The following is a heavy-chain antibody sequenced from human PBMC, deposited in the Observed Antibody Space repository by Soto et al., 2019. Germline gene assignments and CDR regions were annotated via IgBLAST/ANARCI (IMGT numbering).Heavy chain of an antibody. V-gene: IGHV1-18*01. CDR1: GYTFTDYG. CDR2: INTYKSNI. CDR3: ARERGRYQHFDY. Sequence: QVQLVQSGAEVKKPGASVRVSCKSSGYTFTDYGITWVRQAPGQGLEWMGWINTYKSNINYAQRLQGRVTMTTDTSTSTAYMELRSLTSDDTAVSSCARERGRYQHFDYWGQGALVTVSS. J-gene: IGHJ4*02. D-gene: IGHD1-26*01.